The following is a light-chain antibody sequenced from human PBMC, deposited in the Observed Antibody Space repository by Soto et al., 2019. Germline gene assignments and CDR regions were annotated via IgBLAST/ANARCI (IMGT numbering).Light chain of an antibody. J-gene: IGKJ1*01. CDR1: QTVSSSY. V-gene: IGKV3-20*01. Sequence: LNQSAGAEVFTHGERATHSGRASQTVSSSYLAWYQQKPGQAPRLLIYGASSRATGIPDRFSGSGSGTDFTLTISRLEPEDFAVYYCQQYGSSPRTFGEGTKVDIK. CDR2: GAS. CDR3: QQYGSSPRT.